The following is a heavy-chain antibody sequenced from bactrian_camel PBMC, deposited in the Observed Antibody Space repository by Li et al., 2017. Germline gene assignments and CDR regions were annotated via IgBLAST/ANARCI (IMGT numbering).Heavy chain of an antibody. D-gene: IGHD5*01. Sequence: HVQLVESGGGLVQPGGSLRLSCAASGFTFTRYYMRWVRQAPGKGLEWVSSIGPDGRNTYYTDSVKGRFTISRDNAKNTVYLQMNSLKPEDTATYYCAAGQGVGWCLDVIRVGAEADFDYWGHGTQVTVS. CDR3: AAGQGVGWCLDVIRVGAEADFDY. J-gene: IGHJ6*01. CDR2: IGPDGRNT. V-gene: IGHV3-2*01. CDR1: GFTFTRYY.